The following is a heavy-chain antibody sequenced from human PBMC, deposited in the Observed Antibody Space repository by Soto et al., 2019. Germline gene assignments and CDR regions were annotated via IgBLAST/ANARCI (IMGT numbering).Heavy chain of an antibody. J-gene: IGHJ3*02. V-gene: IGHV3-48*02. CDR3: ARLPIDCSGGSCYSPFAFDI. CDR2: ISSSSSTI. D-gene: IGHD2-15*01. CDR1: GFTFSSYS. Sequence: EVQLVESGGGLVQPGGSLRLSCAASGFTFSSYSMNWFRQAPGKGLEWVSYISSSSSTIYYADSVKGRFTISRDNAKNALYLQMNSLRDVDTAVYYWARLPIDCSGGSCYSPFAFDIWGGGTMISVSS.